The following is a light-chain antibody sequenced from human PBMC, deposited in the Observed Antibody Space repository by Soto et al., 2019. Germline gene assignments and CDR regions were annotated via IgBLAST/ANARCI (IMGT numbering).Light chain of an antibody. J-gene: IGKJ3*01. Sequence: SCWSSQSVLYSSNNRNHLAWYQQKPGQPPKLLIYWASTRESGVPDRFSGSGSGIDFTLTISSLQAEDVAVYYCQQFYSAPFTFGPGTKVDIK. V-gene: IGKV4-1*01. CDR1: QSVLYSSNNRNH. CDR3: QQFYSAPFT. CDR2: WAS.